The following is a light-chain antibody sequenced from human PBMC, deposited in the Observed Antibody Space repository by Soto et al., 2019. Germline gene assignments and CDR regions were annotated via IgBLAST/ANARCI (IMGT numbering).Light chain of an antibody. CDR3: GTWDTSLPACV. CDR1: ASNIGNNS. V-gene: IGLV1-51*01. Sequence: QSVLTQPPSVSAAPGQRVTISCSGSASNIGNNSVSWYQQLPGAAPKLLIYDDNNRPSGIPDRFSGSKSGTSATLGIIGLQTGDEADYYCGTWDTSLPACVFGPGTKLTVL. J-gene: IGLJ1*01. CDR2: DDN.